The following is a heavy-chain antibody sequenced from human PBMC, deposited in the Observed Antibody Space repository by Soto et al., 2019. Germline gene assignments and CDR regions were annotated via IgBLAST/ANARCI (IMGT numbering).Heavy chain of an antibody. D-gene: IGHD6-19*01. CDR3: ASGGIAVAGRTWFDP. CDR2: INHSGST. V-gene: IGHV4-34*01. J-gene: IGHJ5*02. CDR1: GGSFSGYY. Sequence: QVQLQQWGAGLLKPSETLSLTCAVYGGSFSGYYWSWIRQPPGKGLEWIGEINHSGSTNYNPSLKRRVTISVDTSKNQFSLKLSSVTAADTAVYYCASGGIAVAGRTWFDPWGQGTLVTVSS.